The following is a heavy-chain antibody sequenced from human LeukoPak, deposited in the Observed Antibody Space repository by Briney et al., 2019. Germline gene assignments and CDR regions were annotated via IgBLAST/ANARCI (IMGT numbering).Heavy chain of an antibody. CDR3: ARVDRSYDYGDYGYFDY. V-gene: IGHV1-24*01. CDR1: GYILTELS. Sequence: ASVNVSFTVSGYILTELSMHWVRQAPGNGLEWMGGFDPEDGETIYAQKFQGRVTMTEDTSTDTAYMELSSLRSEDTAVYYCARVDRSYDYGDYGYFDYWGQGTLVTVSS. CDR2: FDPEDGET. D-gene: IGHD4-17*01. J-gene: IGHJ4*02.